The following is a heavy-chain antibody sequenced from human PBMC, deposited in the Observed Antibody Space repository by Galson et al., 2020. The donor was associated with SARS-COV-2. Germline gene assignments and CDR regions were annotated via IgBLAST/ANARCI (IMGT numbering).Heavy chain of an antibody. V-gene: IGHV1-24*01. D-gene: IGHD3-10*01. CDR2: FDPEDGET. CDR3: ATAPPYGSGRFWFDP. CDR1: GYTLTELS. Sequence: ASVKVSCKVSGYTLTELSMHWVRQAPGKGLEWMGGFDPEDGETIYAQKFQGRVTMTEDTSTDTAYMELSSLRSEDTAVYYCATAPPYGSGRFWFDPWGQGTLVTVSS. J-gene: IGHJ5*02.